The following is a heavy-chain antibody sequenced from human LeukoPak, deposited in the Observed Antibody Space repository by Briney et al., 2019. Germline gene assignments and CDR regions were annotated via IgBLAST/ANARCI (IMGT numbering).Heavy chain of an antibody. J-gene: IGHJ4*02. CDR1: GFTFSSYE. V-gene: IGHV3-48*03. CDR2: ISSSGSTI. Sequence: GGSLRLSCAASGFTFSSYEMNWVRQAPGKGLEWVSYISSSGSTIYYADSVKGRFTISRDNAKNSQYLQMNSLRAEDTAVYYCARTESYDILTGYPLDYWGQGTLVTVSS. D-gene: IGHD3-9*01. CDR3: ARTESYDILTGYPLDY.